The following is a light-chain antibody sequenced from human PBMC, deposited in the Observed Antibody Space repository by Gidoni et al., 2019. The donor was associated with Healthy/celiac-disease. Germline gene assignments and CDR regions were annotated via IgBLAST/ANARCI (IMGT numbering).Light chain of an antibody. J-gene: IGKJ4*01. Sequence: DVQMTQSPSSLSASVGERVTITCRASQSISSYLNWYQQKPGKAPKLLIYAASSLQSGVPSRFSGSGSGTEFTLTISSLQPEDFATYYCQQSNSTPLTFGGGTKVEIK. CDR3: QQSNSTPLT. V-gene: IGKV1-39*01. CDR2: AAS. CDR1: QSISSY.